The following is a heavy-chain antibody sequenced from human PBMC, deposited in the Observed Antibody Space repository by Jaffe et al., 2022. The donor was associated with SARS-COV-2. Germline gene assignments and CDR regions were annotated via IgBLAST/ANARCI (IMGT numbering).Heavy chain of an antibody. CDR2: INQDGSEK. J-gene: IGHJ4*01. Sequence: EVQLVESGGTLVQPGGSLRLSCAASGVTFSDYWLGWVRQAPGRGLEWVADINQDGSEKYYVDSVKGRFTFSRDNAKNSLYLQMNSLRAEDTAVYYCRVGLNYWGQGTLVTVSS. CDR1: GVTFSDYW. V-gene: IGHV3-7*01. CDR3: RVGLNY. D-gene: IGHD1-26*01.